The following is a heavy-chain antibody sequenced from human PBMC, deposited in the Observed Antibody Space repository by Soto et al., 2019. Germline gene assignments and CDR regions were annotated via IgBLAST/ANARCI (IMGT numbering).Heavy chain of an antibody. CDR3: ARAWGYYFDY. CDR1: GGSISSYY. D-gene: IGHD3-16*01. J-gene: IGHJ4*02. V-gene: IGHV4-59*01. Sequence: FETMSHTWTVSGGSISSYYWSWIRQTPGKGLEWIGYIYYSGSTNYNPSLKSRVTISVDTSKNQFSLKLSSVTAADTAVYYCARAWGYYFDYWGQGTLVTVSS. CDR2: IYYSGST.